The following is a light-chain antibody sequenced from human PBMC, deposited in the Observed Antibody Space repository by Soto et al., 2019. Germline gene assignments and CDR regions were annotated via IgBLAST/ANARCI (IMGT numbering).Light chain of an antibody. J-gene: IGKJ2*01. Sequence: ETVMTQSPTTLSVSPGERATLSCRASQSISSNLAWYQQRPGQAPRLLIYAASTRATDVPARFGGSGSGTEFTLTISSLQSEDFAVYYCQQYNNWPPYTFGQGTKLEIK. CDR1: QSISSN. V-gene: IGKV3-15*01. CDR2: AAS. CDR3: QQYNNWPPYT.